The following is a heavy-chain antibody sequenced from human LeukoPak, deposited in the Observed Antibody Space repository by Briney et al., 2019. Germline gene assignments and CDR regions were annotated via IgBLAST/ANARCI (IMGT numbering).Heavy chain of an antibody. CDR3: AKDYQSSLVATISPS. D-gene: IGHD5-12*01. Sequence: GGSLRLSCAASRFTFSSYGMHCVRQAPGKGLEWVAFIRYDGSNKYYADSVKGRFTISRDNSKNTLYLQMNSLRAEDKAVYYCAKDYQSSLVATISPSWGQGTLGSVS. CDR2: IRYDGSNK. CDR1: RFTFSSYG. J-gene: IGHJ4*02. V-gene: IGHV3-30*02.